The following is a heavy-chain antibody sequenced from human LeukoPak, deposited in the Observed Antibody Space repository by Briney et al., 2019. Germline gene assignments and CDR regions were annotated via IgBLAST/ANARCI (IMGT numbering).Heavy chain of an antibody. J-gene: IGHJ4*02. CDR1: GFTFSSYW. CDR3: ARLGLYSSSWYSSVRSSYFDY. V-gene: IGHV3-7*01. D-gene: IGHD6-13*01. Sequence: GGSLRLSCAASGFTFSSYWMGWVRQAPGKGLEWVANIKQDGSEKYYVDSVKGRFTISRDNAKNSLYLQMNSLRAEDTAVYYCARLGLYSSSWYSSVRSSYFDYWGQGTLVTVSS. CDR2: IKQDGSEK.